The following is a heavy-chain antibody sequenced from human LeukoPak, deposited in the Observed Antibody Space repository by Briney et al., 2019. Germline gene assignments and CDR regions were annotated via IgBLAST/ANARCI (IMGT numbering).Heavy chain of an antibody. J-gene: IGHJ4*02. CDR3: ARTFRSGDGYKVGYFDY. CDR2: IGGSGGGT. D-gene: IGHD5-24*01. CDR1: GFTFSTYA. Sequence: GGSLRLSCAASGFTFSTYAMSWVRQAPGKGLEWVSTIGGSGGGTYFADSVKGRFNISRDNSLNTVYLHMNSLRAEDTALYFCARTFRSGDGYKVGYFDYWGQGTLVTVSS. V-gene: IGHV3-23*01.